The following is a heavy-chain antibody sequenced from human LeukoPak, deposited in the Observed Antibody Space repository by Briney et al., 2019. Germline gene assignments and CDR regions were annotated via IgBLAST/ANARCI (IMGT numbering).Heavy chain of an antibody. CDR3: AKGRIAARNYFDY. V-gene: IGHV3-23*01. CDR1: GFTFSSYA. J-gene: IGHJ4*02. CDR2: ISGSGGST. Sequence: GGSLRLSCAASGFTFSSYAMSWVRQAPGKGLEWVSAISGSGGSTYYADSVKGRFTISRDNSKNTLYLQMSSLRAEATAVYYCAKGRIAARNYFDYWGQGTLVTVSS. D-gene: IGHD6-13*01.